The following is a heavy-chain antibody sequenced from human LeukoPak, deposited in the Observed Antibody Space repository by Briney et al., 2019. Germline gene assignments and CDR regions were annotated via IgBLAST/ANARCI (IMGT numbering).Heavy chain of an antibody. J-gene: IGHJ4*02. Sequence: ASVKVSCKASGYTFTNYGISWVRQAPGQGLEWMGWISAYNGNTNYAQKLQGRVTMTTDTSTSTAYMELRSLRSDDTAVDYCARFRYYYDSSGYYYFDYWGQGTLVTVSS. CDR3: ARFRYYYDSSGYYYFDY. CDR2: ISAYNGNT. D-gene: IGHD3-22*01. V-gene: IGHV1-18*01. CDR1: GYTFTNYG.